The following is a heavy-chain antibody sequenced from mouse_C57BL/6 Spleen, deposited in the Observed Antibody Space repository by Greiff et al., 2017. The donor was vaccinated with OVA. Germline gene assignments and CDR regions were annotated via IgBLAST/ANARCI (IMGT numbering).Heavy chain of an antibody. J-gene: IGHJ3*01. CDR1: GFNIKDDY. CDR2: IDPENGDT. D-gene: IGHD4-1*01. Sequence: EVQLQESGAELVRPGASVKLSCTASGFNIKDDYMHWVKQRPEQGLEWIGWIDPENGDTEYASKFQGKATITADTSSNTAYLQLSSLTSEDTAVYYCTYNWDGVSPWFAYWGQGTLVTVSA. V-gene: IGHV14-4*01. CDR3: TYNWDGVSPWFAY.